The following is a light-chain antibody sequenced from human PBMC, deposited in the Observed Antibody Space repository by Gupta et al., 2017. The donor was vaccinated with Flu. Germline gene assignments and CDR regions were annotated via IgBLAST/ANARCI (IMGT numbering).Light chain of an antibody. J-gene: IGKJ1*01. CDR2: KAS. V-gene: IGKV1-5*03. CDR1: QSISSW. CDR3: QHYDSYSGT. Sequence: DIQMTQSRSTLSASVGDRVTITCRASQSISSWLAWYQQKPGKAPKLLIYKASSLRGGVPLRFSGSGSGTEFSLTITSLQPDDSATYYCQHYDSYSGTFGQGTKVEIK.